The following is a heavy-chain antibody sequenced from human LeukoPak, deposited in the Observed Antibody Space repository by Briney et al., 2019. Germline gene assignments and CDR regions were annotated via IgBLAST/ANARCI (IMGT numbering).Heavy chain of an antibody. D-gene: IGHD1-26*01. Sequence: PGGSLRLSCAASGFTFSSYAMHWVRQAPGKGLEWVAVISYDGSNKYYADSAKGRFTISRDNSKNTLYLQMNSLRAEDTAVYYCARNLQATADYWGQGTLVTVSS. J-gene: IGHJ4*02. V-gene: IGHV3-30-3*01. CDR3: ARNLQATADY. CDR2: ISYDGSNK. CDR1: GFTFSSYA.